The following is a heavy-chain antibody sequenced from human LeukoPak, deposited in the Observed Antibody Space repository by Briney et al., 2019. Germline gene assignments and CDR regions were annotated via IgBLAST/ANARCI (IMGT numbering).Heavy chain of an antibody. CDR2: INPSSGGT. D-gene: IGHD1-26*01. CDR1: GYTFSDYY. J-gene: IGHJ3*02. CDR3: ARPIRGSYVEDAFDI. V-gene: IGHV1-2*02. Sequence: EASVNVPCKTSGYTFSDYYLHWVRQAPGQGLEWMGWINPSSGGTNYVQKFQGRVTMTRDTSISTGYMELSRLRSDDTAVYYCARPIRGSYVEDAFDIWGQGTMVTVSA.